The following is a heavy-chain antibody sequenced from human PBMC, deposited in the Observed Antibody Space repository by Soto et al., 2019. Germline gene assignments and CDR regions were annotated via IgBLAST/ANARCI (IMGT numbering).Heavy chain of an antibody. J-gene: IGHJ6*03. Sequence: GGSLRLSCAASGFTFSSYGMHWVRQAPGKGLEWVAVISYDGSNKYYADSVKGRFTISRDNSKNTLYLQMNSLRAEDTAVYYCAKALRSYYYYYMDCWGKGTTVTVSS. CDR1: GFTFSSYG. CDR2: ISYDGSNK. CDR3: AKALRSYYYYYMDC. V-gene: IGHV3-30*18.